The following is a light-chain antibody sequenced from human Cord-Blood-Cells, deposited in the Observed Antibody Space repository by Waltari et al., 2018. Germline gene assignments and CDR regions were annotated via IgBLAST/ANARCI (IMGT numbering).Light chain of an antibody. J-gene: IGLJ2*01. CDR2: EGS. CDR3: CSYAGSSTLV. Sequence: QSALTHPAPVSGSPGQSPTLSCTGTSRAVGSSNLVSCYQQHPGKAPKLVIYEGSKRPSGLSNRFSGSKSGNTASLTISGLQAEDEADYYCCSYAGSSTLVFGGGTKLTVL. V-gene: IGLV2-23*01. CDR1: SRAVGSSNL.